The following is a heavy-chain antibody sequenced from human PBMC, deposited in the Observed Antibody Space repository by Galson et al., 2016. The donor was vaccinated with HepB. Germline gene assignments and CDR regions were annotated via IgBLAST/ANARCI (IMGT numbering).Heavy chain of an antibody. CDR1: GFNFNIYP. V-gene: IGHV3-30-3*01. CDR3: ARDRWAGRSGDFDY. J-gene: IGHJ4*02. D-gene: IGHD1-26*01. Sequence: SLRLSCAASGFNFNIYPMHWVRQAPGKGLEWVAFISDAGATKFYADSVKGRFTISRDNSKNTLFLEMNSLTTEDTAVYYCARDRWAGRSGDFDYWGQGTLVTVSS. CDR2: ISDAGATK.